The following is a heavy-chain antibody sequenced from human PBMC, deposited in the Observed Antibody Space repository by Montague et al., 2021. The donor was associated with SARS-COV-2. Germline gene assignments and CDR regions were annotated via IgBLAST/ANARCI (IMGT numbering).Heavy chain of an antibody. CDR1: VGSISSYY. V-gene: IGHV4-59*01. CDR2: IYHNGST. CDR3: AGGGGNSADYYNYTMDV. D-gene: IGHD4-23*01. Sequence: SETLSLTCTVSVGSISSYYWTWIRQPPGKGLGSIGYIYHNGSTKYNPSLKSRVTISVDTSKNQFSLKLSSVSVADTAVYYCAGGGGNSADYYNYTMDVWGQGTTVTVFS. J-gene: IGHJ6*02.